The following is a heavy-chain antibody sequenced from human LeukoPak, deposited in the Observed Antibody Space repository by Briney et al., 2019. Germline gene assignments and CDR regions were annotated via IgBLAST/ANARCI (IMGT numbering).Heavy chain of an antibody. D-gene: IGHD3-10*01. Sequence: SETLSLTCTVSGGSISSSSYYWGWIRQPPGKGLEWIGSIYYSGSTYYNPSLKSRVTISVDTSKNKFSLKLSSVTAADTAVYYCARDPDLWFGEFPDYWGQGTLITVSS. J-gene: IGHJ4*02. CDR3: ARDPDLWFGEFPDY. V-gene: IGHV4-39*07. CDR2: IYYSGST. CDR1: GGSISSSSYY.